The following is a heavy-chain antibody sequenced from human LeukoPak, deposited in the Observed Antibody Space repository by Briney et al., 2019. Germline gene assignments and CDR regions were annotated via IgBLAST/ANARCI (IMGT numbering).Heavy chain of an antibody. Sequence: ASVKVSCKASGYTFSNYYIHWVRQAPGQGLEWMGMLNPTDDTTTYAQKFQGRITMTRDTSTSIVYMELSSLRSEETAVYYCARGPLGPFWYFDLWGRGTLVTVSS. V-gene: IGHV1-46*01. J-gene: IGHJ2*01. D-gene: IGHD3-16*01. CDR3: ARGPLGPFWYFDL. CDR1: GYTFSNYY. CDR2: LNPTDDTT.